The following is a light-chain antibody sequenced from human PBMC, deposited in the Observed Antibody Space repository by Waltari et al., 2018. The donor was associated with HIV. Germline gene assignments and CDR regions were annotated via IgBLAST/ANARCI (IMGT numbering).Light chain of an antibody. CDR1: SSNIGSNT. Sequence: QSVLTQSPSASGTPGQRVTIPCSGSSSNIGSNTVNWYQQRPGTAPKLLIYSNNQRPSGVPDRFSGSKSGTSASLAISGLQSEEEADYYCAAWDDSLNGFVFGGGTKLTVL. V-gene: IGLV1-44*01. J-gene: IGLJ2*01. CDR3: AAWDDSLNGFV. CDR2: SNN.